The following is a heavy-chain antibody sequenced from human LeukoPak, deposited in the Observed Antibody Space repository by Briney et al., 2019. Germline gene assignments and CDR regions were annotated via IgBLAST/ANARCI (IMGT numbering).Heavy chain of an antibody. Sequence: SQTLSLTCAISGDSVSSNSAAWNWIRQSPSRGLEWLGRTYYRSEWYNDYAVPMKGRITINPDTSKNQFSLHLNSVTPEDTAVYYCARDSGSGDDLLDSWGQGTLVTVSS. CDR3: ARDSGSGDDLLDS. CDR2: TYYRSEWYN. V-gene: IGHV6-1*01. CDR1: GDSVSSNSAA. J-gene: IGHJ4*02. D-gene: IGHD5-12*01.